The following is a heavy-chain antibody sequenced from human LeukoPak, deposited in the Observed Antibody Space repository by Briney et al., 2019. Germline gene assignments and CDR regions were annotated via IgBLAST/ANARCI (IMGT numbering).Heavy chain of an antibody. CDR3: ARDGSSGWYDYFDY. Sequence: GGSLRLSCAASGFTFSSYVMNWVRQAPGKGLEWVSAISASGGRTYYADSVKGRFTISRDNSKNTLYLQMNSLRAEDTALYYCARDGSSGWYDYFDYWGQGTLVTVSS. D-gene: IGHD6-19*01. J-gene: IGHJ4*02. V-gene: IGHV3-23*01. CDR2: ISASGGRT. CDR1: GFTFSSYV.